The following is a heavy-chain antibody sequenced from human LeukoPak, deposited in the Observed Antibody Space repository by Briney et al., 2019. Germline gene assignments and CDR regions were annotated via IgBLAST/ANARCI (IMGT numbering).Heavy chain of an antibody. D-gene: IGHD2-15*01. CDR1: GGTFSSYT. V-gene: IGHV1-69*02. Sequence: GTSVKVSCKASGGTFSSYTISWVRQAPGQGLEWMGRIIPILGIANYAQKFQGRVTITADKSTSTAYMELSSLRSEDTAVYYCATRYRSGGSCPNRPYYYGMDVWGQGTTVTVSS. CDR2: IIPILGIA. CDR3: ATRYRSGGSCPNRPYYYGMDV. J-gene: IGHJ6*02.